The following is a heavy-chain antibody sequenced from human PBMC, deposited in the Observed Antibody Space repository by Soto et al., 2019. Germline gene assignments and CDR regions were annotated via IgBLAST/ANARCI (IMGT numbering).Heavy chain of an antibody. J-gene: IGHJ6*03. D-gene: IGHD2-15*01. CDR1: GGSISSYY. CDR3: ARGYCSGGSCYRHDYYYYYMDV. Sequence: QVQLQESGPGLVKPSETLSLTCTVSGGSISSYYWSWIRQPPGKGLEWIGYIYYSGSTNYNPSLKPRVTISVDTSKNQFSLKLSSVTAADTAVYYCARGYCSGGSCYRHDYYYYYMDVWGKGTTVTVSS. V-gene: IGHV4-59*08. CDR2: IYYSGST.